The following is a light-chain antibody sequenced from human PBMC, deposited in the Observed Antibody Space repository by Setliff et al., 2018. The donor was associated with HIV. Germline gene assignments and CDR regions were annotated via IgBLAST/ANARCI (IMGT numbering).Light chain of an antibody. CDR3: SSYTGSGTYV. J-gene: IGLJ1*01. V-gene: IGLV1-40*01. CDR1: SSNIGAGYD. CDR2: VNK. Sequence: QSALTQPPSVSGAPGQRVTISCTGSSSNIGAGYDVHWYQQLPGTAPKLLVFVNKRRPSGVPDRFSGSKSGTSAFLAITGLQADDEADYYCSSYTGSGTYVFGTGTKVTVL.